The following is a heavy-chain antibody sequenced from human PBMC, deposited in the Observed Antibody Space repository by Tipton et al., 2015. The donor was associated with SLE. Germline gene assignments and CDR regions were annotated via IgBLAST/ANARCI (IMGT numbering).Heavy chain of an antibody. V-gene: IGHV3-33*06. D-gene: IGHD6-13*01. J-gene: IGHJ3*02. CDR3: AKARAAAAQAFDI. CDR2: IWYDGSNQ. CDR1: GFRFSTFG. Sequence: SLRLSCAASGFRFSTFGMHWVRQAPGKGLEWVALIWYDGSNQNYADSVKGRFTISRDNSKGTLYLQMNSRRVEDTAVYYCAKARAAAAQAFDIWGQGTMVTVSS.